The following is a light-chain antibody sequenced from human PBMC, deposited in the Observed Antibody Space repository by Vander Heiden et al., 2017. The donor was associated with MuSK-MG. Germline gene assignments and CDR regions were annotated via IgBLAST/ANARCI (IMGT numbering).Light chain of an antibody. Sequence: IHMTQSPSSLPASVGARVTITCRASQCISNYLAWYQQKPGKVPKLLIYAASTLQSGGPSRFSGSGSGTDFTITISSLQAEDVATYYCQKYNSDPWTFGQGTKVEIK. CDR3: QKYNSDPWT. CDR1: QCISNY. CDR2: AAS. V-gene: IGKV1-27*01. J-gene: IGKJ1*01.